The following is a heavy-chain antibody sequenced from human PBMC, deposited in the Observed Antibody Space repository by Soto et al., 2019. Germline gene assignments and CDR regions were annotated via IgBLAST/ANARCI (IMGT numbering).Heavy chain of an antibody. CDR3: ARDGSGWINWFDP. Sequence: SENLSLTCTVSGGSISSYYGSWIRQPPGKGLEWIGYIYYSGSTNYNPSLKSRVTISVDTSKNQFSLKLSSVTAADTAVYYCARDGSGWINWFDPWGQGTLVTVS. D-gene: IGHD6-19*01. CDR2: IYYSGST. J-gene: IGHJ5*02. V-gene: IGHV4-59*01. CDR1: GGSISSYY.